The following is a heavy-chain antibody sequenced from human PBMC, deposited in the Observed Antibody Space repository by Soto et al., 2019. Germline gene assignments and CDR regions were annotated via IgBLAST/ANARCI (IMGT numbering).Heavy chain of an antibody. CDR2: ISPDGRGT. Sequence: GGSLRLSCAASGFSLSNYWMHWVRQAPGKGLLWVSRISPDGRGTTYADSLKGRVTIARDNAKNTLYLQINSLRAEDTAVYYCVRAYMIRGRDSNWFDTWGQGTLVTVSS. V-gene: IGHV3-74*01. J-gene: IGHJ5*02. D-gene: IGHD3-16*01. CDR3: VRAYMIRGRDSNWFDT. CDR1: GFSLSNYW.